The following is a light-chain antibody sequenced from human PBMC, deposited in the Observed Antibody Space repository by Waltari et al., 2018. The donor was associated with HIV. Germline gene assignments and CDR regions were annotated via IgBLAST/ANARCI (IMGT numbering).Light chain of an antibody. CDR1: SSDVGGYNY. CDR3: SSYTSSSVL. Sequence: QSALTQPASVSGSPGQSITISCTGTSSDVGGYNYVSWYQQHPGKAAKLMIYEVSNRPSGVSNRFSGSKSGNTASLTISGLQAEDEADYYCSSYTSSSVLFGGGTKVTVL. V-gene: IGLV2-14*01. J-gene: IGLJ2*01. CDR2: EVS.